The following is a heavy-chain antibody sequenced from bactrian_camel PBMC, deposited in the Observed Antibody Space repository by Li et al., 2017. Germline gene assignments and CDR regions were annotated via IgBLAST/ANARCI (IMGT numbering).Heavy chain of an antibody. D-gene: IGHD3*01. CDR3: ASAGTRASVMGPSTRTCPTDFGY. V-gene: IGHV3S55*01. CDR1: EYTYSRYC. Sequence: HVQLVESGGGSVQAGGSLRLSCAPSEYTYSRYCMGWFRQAPGNECELVSTISIDGSTYYTESVKGRFTISQDNAVNTMYLQMNNLKPTDTGVYYCASAGTRASVMGPSTRTCPTDFGYWGQGTQVTVS. J-gene: IGHJ6*01. CDR2: ISIDGST.